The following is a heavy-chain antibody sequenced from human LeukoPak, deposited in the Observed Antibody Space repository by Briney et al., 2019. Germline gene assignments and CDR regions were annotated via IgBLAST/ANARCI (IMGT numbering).Heavy chain of an antibody. CDR3: ARDSHHYDFWSGSNFDY. Sequence: GGSLRLSCAASGFTFSSYAMSWVRQAPGKGLEWVANIKQDGSEKYYVDSVKGRFTISRDNAKNSLYLQMNSLRDEDTAVYYCARDSHHYDFWSGSNFDYWGQGTLVTVSS. CDR2: IKQDGSEK. J-gene: IGHJ4*02. CDR1: GFTFSSYA. D-gene: IGHD3-3*01. V-gene: IGHV3-7*01.